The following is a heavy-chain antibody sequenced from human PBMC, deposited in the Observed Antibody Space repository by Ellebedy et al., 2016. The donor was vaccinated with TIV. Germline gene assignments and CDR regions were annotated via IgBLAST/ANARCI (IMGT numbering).Heavy chain of an antibody. CDR2: ISTNNGET. D-gene: IGHD2-2*01. CDR1: GYTFTRYA. Sequence: ASLKVSCXASGYTFTRYAIRWVLQPPGQGLEWMGWISTNNGETKYLEKFQGRVTMTRDTSTNTTFMELRSLRPDDTAVYYCARDWALFVSAGIPFYYYYMDVWGKGTTVTVSS. J-gene: IGHJ6*03. V-gene: IGHV1-18*01. CDR3: ARDWALFVSAGIPFYYYYMDV.